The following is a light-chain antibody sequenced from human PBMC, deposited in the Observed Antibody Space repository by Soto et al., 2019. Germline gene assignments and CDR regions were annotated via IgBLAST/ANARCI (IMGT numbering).Light chain of an antibody. J-gene: IGLJ1*01. CDR1: TGAVTSGHY. CDR3: LLSYSGARPYV. CDR2: DTS. Sequence: QAVGTQEPSLTVSPGGTVTLTCGSNTGAVTSGHYPYWFQQKPGQAPRTLIYDTSNKHSWTPARFSGSLLGGKAALTLSGAQPEDEAEYYCLLSYSGARPYVFGTGTKVTVL. V-gene: IGLV7-46*01.